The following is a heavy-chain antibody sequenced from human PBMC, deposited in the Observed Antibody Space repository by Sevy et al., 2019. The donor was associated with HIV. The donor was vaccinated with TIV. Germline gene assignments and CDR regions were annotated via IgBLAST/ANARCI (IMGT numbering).Heavy chain of an antibody. V-gene: IGHV3-30-3*01. CDR1: GVTFSSYA. CDR2: ISYDGSNK. D-gene: IGHD4-17*01. CDR3: ARDQHDYAGNIRTGWFDP. J-gene: IGHJ5*02. Sequence: GGSLRLSCAASGVTFSSYAMHWVRQAPGKGLEWVAVISYDGSNKYYADSVKGRFTISRDNSKKTVYLQMNSLRVEDTAVYYCARDQHDYAGNIRTGWFDPGAREPWSPSPQ.